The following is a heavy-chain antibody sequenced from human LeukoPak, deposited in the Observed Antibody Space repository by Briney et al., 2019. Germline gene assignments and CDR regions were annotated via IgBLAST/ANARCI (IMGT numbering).Heavy chain of an antibody. CDR1: GFTFSDYY. CDR2: ISSSGSTI. D-gene: IGHD6-19*01. Sequence: GGSLRLSCAASGFTFSDYYMSWIRQAPGKGLEWVSYISSSGSTIYYADSVKGRFTISRNNAKNSLYLQMTSLRAEDTALYYCTRATGWYPDYWGQGTLITVSS. J-gene: IGHJ4*02. CDR3: TRATGWYPDY. V-gene: IGHV3-11*04.